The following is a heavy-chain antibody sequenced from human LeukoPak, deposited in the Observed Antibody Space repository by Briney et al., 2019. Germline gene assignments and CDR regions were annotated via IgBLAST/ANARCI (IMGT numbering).Heavy chain of an antibody. V-gene: IGHV3-33*01. CDR2: IWYDGSKK. CDR1: GFTFSSYG. J-gene: IGHJ4*02. CDR3: ARDRGDYSDYSDFFDA. Sequence: GGSLRLSCATSGFTFSSYGFHWVRQAPIKGLEWVAVIWYDGSKKYYADSVKGRSTISRDDSKNTVYLQMDSLRAEDTAMYYCARDRGDYSDYSDFFDAWGQGTLVIVSS. D-gene: IGHD4-11*01.